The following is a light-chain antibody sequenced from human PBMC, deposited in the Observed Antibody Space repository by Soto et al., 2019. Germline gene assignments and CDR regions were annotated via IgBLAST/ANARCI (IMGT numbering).Light chain of an antibody. J-gene: IGLJ2*01. Sequence: SVLTQPPSVSAAPGQKVTISCSGSSSNIGNNYVSWYQQLPGTAPKLLIYDNNKRPSGIPDRFSGSKSGTSATLGITGLQTGDEADYYCGTWDSSLSADVFGGGTKLTVL. V-gene: IGLV1-51*01. CDR1: SSNIGNNY. CDR3: GTWDSSLSADV. CDR2: DNN.